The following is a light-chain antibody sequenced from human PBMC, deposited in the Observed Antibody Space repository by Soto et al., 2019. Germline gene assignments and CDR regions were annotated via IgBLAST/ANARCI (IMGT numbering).Light chain of an antibody. Sequence: DIQMTQSPSTLSASVGDRVTITCRASQSISNWLAWYQQKPGKAPKLLIYDASSLEGGVPSRFSGSESGTEFTLTISSLQPDDFATYYCQQYNNFPGTFGQGTKVEI. CDR3: QQYNNFPGT. V-gene: IGKV1-5*01. CDR2: DAS. CDR1: QSISNW. J-gene: IGKJ1*01.